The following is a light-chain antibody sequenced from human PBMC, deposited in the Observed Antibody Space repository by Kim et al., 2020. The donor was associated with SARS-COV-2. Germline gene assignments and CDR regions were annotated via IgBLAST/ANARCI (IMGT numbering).Light chain of an antibody. Sequence: SYELTQPLSVSVALGQTARITCGGNNIGSKNVHWYQQKPGQAPVLVIYRDNNRPSGIPERFSGSNSGNTATLTISRAQAGDEADYYCQVWDSSSWMFGGGTQLTVL. CDR2: RDN. J-gene: IGLJ3*02. CDR3: QVWDSSSWM. V-gene: IGLV3-9*01. CDR1: NIGSKN.